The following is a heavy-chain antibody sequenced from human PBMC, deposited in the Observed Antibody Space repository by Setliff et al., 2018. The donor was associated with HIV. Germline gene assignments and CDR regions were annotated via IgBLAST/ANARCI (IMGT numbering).Heavy chain of an antibody. J-gene: IGHJ4*02. CDR1: GDPINSHY. CDR3: ARGGYGSGNTYYFAD. V-gene: IGHV4-59*11. D-gene: IGHD3-10*01. CDR2: ISYSEYT. Sequence: LSLTCTVSGDPINSHYWSWIRQPPGEGLEWIGHISYSEYTNYNPSLKSRVTISLDTSKKHFSLDLTSVTAADTAVYYCARGGYGSGNTYYFADWGQGTLVTVSS.